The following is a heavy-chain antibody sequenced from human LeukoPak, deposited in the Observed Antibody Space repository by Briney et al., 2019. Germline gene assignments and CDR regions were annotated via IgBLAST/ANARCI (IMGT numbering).Heavy chain of an antibody. J-gene: IGHJ6*02. D-gene: IGHD4-17*01. CDR1: GGSISSYY. CDR3: ARHGKTFYLRKGWLDV. V-gene: IGHV4-59*08. Sequence: SETLSLTCTVSGGSISSYYWSWIRQPPGKGLEWIGYIYYSGSTNYNPSLKSRVTISVDTSKNQFSLKLSSVTAADTAVYYCARHGKTFYLRKGWLDVWGQGTTVTVPS. CDR2: IYYSGST.